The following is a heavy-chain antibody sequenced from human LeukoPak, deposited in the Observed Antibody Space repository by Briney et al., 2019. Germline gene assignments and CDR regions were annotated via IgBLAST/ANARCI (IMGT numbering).Heavy chain of an antibody. J-gene: IGHJ4*02. CDR1: GFTFSSYW. D-gene: IGHD1-26*01. V-gene: IGHV3-33*08. CDR3: ATDRNSGKYYDY. Sequence: PAGGSLRLSCAASGFTFSSYWMSWVRQAPGKGLEWVAVIYYDGSNQYYADSVKGRFTVSRDNAKNTLYLQTDSLRAEDTAVYYCATDRNSGKYYDYWGQGTLVTVSS. CDR2: IYYDGSNQ.